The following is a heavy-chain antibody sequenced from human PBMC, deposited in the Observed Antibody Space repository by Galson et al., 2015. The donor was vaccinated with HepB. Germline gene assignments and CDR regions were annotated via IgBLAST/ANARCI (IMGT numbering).Heavy chain of an antibody. D-gene: IGHD2-21*02. Sequence: SLRLSCAASGFTFSIYWMTWVRQAPGKGLEWVANIKQDGGEKYYVDSVKGRFTISRDNANNSLYLQMNSLRAEDTAVYYCARDRRTETANDAFDIWGQGTMVTVSS. CDR3: ARDRRTETANDAFDI. CDR1: GFTFSIYW. J-gene: IGHJ3*02. CDR2: IKQDGGEK. V-gene: IGHV3-7*05.